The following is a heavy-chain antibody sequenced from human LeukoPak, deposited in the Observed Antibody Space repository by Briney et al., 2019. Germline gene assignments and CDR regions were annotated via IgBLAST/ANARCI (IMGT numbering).Heavy chain of an antibody. V-gene: IGHV1-2*02. CDR2: INPNSGGT. J-gene: IGHJ5*02. CDR3: ARGGEALGYCSSTSCYTGGWFDP. D-gene: IGHD2-2*02. CDR1: GYTFTGYY. Sequence: ASVKVSCKASGYTFTGYYMHWVRQAPGQGLEWMGWINPNSGGTNYAQKFQGRVTMTRDTSISTAYMELSSLRSDDTAVYYCARGGEALGYCSSTSCYTGGWFDPWGQGTLVTVSS.